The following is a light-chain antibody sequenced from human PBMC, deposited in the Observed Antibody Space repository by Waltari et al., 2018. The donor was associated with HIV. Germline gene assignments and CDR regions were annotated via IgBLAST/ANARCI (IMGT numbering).Light chain of an antibody. Sequence: GSPGQSIAISCTGTSSDVGRYNYVSWYQHHPGKAPKLMIYEVLNRPSGISNRFSGSKSGNTASLTISGLQAEDEADYYCSSYTINNDYVFGTGTRVTVL. J-gene: IGLJ1*01. V-gene: IGLV2-14*01. CDR1: SSDVGRYNY. CDR3: SSYTINNDYV. CDR2: EVL.